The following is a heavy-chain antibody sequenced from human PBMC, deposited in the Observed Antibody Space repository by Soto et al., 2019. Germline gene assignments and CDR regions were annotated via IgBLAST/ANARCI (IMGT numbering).Heavy chain of an antibody. V-gene: IGHV3-33*01. CDR1: GFLFSSHG. CDR3: ARGDGITGLNF. CDR2: IWHDGSKI. J-gene: IGHJ4*02. D-gene: IGHD1-20*01. Sequence: QVQLVGSGGGVVQPGRPLRLSCATSGFLFSSHGYHWVRQAPGKGLEWVGDIWHDGSKISYSDSVKGRFTISRDASKHTLYLQMNSLRAAGTAVYHCARGDGITGLNFWGQGTRVTVSS.